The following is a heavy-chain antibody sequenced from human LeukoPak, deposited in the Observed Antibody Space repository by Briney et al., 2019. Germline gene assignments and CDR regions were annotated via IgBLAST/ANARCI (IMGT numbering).Heavy chain of an antibody. CDR1: GGSISSSNW. J-gene: IGHJ5*02. CDR2: IYHSGST. CDR3: AISGSLEELWFDP. Sequence: SGTLSLTCAVSGGSISSSNWWSWVRQPPGKGLEWIGEIYHSGSTNYNPSLKSRVTISVDKSKDQFSLKLSSVTAADTAVYYCAISGSLEELWFDPWGQGTLVTVSS. V-gene: IGHV4-4*02. D-gene: IGHD1-26*01.